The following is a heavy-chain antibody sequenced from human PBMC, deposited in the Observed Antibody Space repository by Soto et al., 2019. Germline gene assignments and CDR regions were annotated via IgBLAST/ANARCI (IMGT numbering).Heavy chain of an antibody. D-gene: IGHD3-16*01. V-gene: IGHV4-59*01. Sequence: SETLSLTCTVSGGSINNYYWSWIRQTPGKGLEWIANIYHSGRSNYNPSLKSRVIISVDTPNNQFSLTLTSVTAADTAVYYCDTGGIQGRGDWFDTWGQGTPVTVSS. J-gene: IGHJ5*02. CDR1: GGSINNYY. CDR3: DTGGIQGRGDWFDT. CDR2: IYHSGRS.